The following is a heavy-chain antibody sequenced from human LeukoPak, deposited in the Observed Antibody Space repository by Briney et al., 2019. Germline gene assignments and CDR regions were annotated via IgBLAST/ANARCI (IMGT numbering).Heavy chain of an antibody. J-gene: IGHJ4*02. CDR2: ISSNGGST. V-gene: IGHV3-64*04. CDR1: GFTFSSYA. D-gene: IGHD2-15*01. Sequence: PGGSLRLSCSASGFTFSSYAMHWVRQAPGKGLEYVSAISSNGGSTYYADSVKGRFTISRDNSKNTLYLQMNSLRAEDTAVYYCARDPFLRSVVAASYYFDYWGQGTLVTVSS. CDR3: ARDPFLRSVVAASYYFDY.